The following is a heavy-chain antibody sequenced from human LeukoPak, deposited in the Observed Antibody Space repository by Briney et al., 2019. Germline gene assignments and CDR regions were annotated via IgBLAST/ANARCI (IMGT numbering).Heavy chain of an antibody. Sequence: GGSLRPSCAASGFTFSSYWMHWVRQAPGKGLVWVSRINSDGSSTSYADSVKGRFTISSDNAKNTLYLQINSLRAEDTAVYYCAPSASNHTIEIVVVPNVIGGLDCFDPWGQGTLVTVSS. J-gene: IGHJ5*02. V-gene: IGHV3-74*01. CDR2: INSDGSST. D-gene: IGHD2-2*01. CDR3: APSASNHTIEIVVVPNVIGGLDCFDP. CDR1: GFTFSSYW.